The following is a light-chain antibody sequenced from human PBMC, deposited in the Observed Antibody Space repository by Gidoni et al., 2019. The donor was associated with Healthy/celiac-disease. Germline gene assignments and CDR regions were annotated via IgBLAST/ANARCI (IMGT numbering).Light chain of an antibody. V-gene: IGKV3-20*01. Sequence: MVLTQSPGPLSLSPGERATLSCRASQSVSSSYLAWYQQKPGQAPRLLIYGASSRATGIPDRFSGSGSGTDFTLTISRLEPEDFAVYYCQQYGSSPGTFGQGTKVEIK. CDR1: QSVSSSY. J-gene: IGKJ1*01. CDR3: QQYGSSPGT. CDR2: GAS.